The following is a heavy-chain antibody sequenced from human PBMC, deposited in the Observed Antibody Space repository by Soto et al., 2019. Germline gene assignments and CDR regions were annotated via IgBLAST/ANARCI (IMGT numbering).Heavy chain of an antibody. CDR2: IIPIFGTA. D-gene: IGHD2-2*01. CDR1: GGTFSSYA. V-gene: IGHV1-69*12. Sequence: QVQLVQSGAEVKKPGSSVKVSCKASGGTFSSYAISWVRQAPGQGLEWMGGIIPIFGTANYAQKFQGRVTITADESTSTAYMELSSLRSEDTAVYYCARKDIVLVPAATQEYYYYYGMDVWGQGTTVTVSS. CDR3: ARKDIVLVPAATQEYYYYYGMDV. J-gene: IGHJ6*02.